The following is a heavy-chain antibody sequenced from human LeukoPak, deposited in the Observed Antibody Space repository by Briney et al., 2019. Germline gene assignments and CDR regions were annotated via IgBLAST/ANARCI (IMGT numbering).Heavy chain of an antibody. D-gene: IGHD2-21*01. CDR3: AREGIASCGGSCYSTLGY. J-gene: IGHJ4*02. CDR2: ISSSNIRT. CDR1: GFTFSSYA. Sequence: SGGSLRLSCAASGFTFSSYAMNWVRQAPGKGLGWISYISSSNIRTYYADSVRGRLTISRDNARNSLYLQMNSLTDDDTAVYYCAREGIASCGGSCYSTLGYWGQGTLVTVSS. V-gene: IGHV3-48*02.